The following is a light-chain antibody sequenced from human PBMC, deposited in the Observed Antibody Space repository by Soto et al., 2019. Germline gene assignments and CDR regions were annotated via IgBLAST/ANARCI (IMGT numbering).Light chain of an antibody. CDR2: DTS. CDR3: QQYGSSPQT. CDR1: QSVNNF. J-gene: IGKJ1*01. Sequence: EIVLTQSPATLSLSPGERATLSCRASQSVNNFLAWYQQKPGQAPRLLIYDTSSRATGIPDRFSGSGSGTDFTLTISRLEPEDFAVYYCQQYGSSPQTFGQGTKVEIK. V-gene: IGKV3-20*01.